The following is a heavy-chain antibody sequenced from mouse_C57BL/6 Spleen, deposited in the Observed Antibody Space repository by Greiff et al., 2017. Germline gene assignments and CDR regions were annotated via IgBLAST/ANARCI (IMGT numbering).Heavy chain of an antibody. V-gene: IGHV1-80*01. CDR1: GYAFSSYW. J-gene: IGHJ4*01. CDR2: IYPGDGDT. D-gene: IGHD1-1*01. Sequence: QVQLKESGAELVKPGASVKISCKASGYAFSSYWMNWVKQRPGKGLEWIGQIYPGDGDTNYNGKFKGKATLTADKSSSTAYMQLSGLTSEDSAVYFCARHGSSYGYAMDYWGQGTSVTVSS. CDR3: ARHGSSYGYAMDY.